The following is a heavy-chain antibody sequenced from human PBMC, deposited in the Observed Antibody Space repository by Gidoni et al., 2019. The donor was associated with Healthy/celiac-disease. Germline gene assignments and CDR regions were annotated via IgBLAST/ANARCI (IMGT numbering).Heavy chain of an antibody. V-gene: IGHV3-11*06. CDR2: ISSSSSYT. CDR3: ARDAKYCSSTSCYRPDAFDI. Sequence: QVQLVESGGGLVKPGGSLRLSCAASGFTFSDYYMRWIRQAPGKGLEWVSYISSSSSYTNYADSVKGRFTISRDNAKNSLYLQMNSLRAEDTAVYYCARDAKYCSSTSCYRPDAFDIWGQGTMVTVSS. D-gene: IGHD2-2*02. CDR1: GFTFSDYY. J-gene: IGHJ3*02.